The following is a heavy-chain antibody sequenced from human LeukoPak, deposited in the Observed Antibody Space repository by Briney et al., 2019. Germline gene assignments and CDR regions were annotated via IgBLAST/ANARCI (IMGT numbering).Heavy chain of an antibody. D-gene: IGHD3-22*01. CDR1: GFTFSSYA. CDR3: AREAYYYDSSGYVDY. Sequence: GGSLRLSCAASGFTFSSYAMSWVRQAPEKGLEWVSAISGSGGSTYYADSVKGRFTISRDNAKNSLYLQMNSLRAEDTAVYYCAREAYYYDSSGYVDYWGQGTLVTVSS. CDR2: ISGSGGST. J-gene: IGHJ4*02. V-gene: IGHV3-23*01.